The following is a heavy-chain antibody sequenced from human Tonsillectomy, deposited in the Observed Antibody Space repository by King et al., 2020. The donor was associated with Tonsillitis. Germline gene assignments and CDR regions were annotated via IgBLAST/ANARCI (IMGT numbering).Heavy chain of an antibody. CDR3: ARGVYF. Sequence: VQLVESGAEVKKPGASVKVSCKASGYTFTTYDINWVRQGPGQGLEWMGWMNPSTGETDYAQKFQGIVAMTRNTSISTAYMEIRSLKSEDTAVYYWARGVYFWGQGTLLTVSS. CDR2: MNPSTGET. J-gene: IGHJ4*02. CDR1: GYTFTTYD. V-gene: IGHV1-8*02.